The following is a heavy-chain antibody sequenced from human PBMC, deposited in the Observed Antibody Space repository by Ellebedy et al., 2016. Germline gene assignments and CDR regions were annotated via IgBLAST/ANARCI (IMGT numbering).Heavy chain of an antibody. V-gene: IGHV1-2*02. CDR3: AVLFDSFDI. CDR2: INPYTGGT. CDR1: GYTFIGYF. Sequence: ASVKVSCXASGYTFIGYFMHWVRQAPGQGLEWMGWINPYTGGTNFAQKFQGRVTLTRDTSITTAYMELNRLRSGDTAVYYCAVLFDSFDIWGQGTMVTVSS. J-gene: IGHJ3*02. D-gene: IGHD3-10*02.